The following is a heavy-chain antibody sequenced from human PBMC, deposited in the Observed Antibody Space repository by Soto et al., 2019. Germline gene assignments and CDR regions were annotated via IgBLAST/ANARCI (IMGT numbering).Heavy chain of an antibody. CDR2: IYYSGST. CDR1: GGSISSGDYY. J-gene: IGHJ3*02. Sequence: QVQPQESGPGLVKPSQTLSLTCTVSGGSISSGDYYWSWIRQPPGKGLEWIGYIYYSGSTYYNPSLKSRVTISVDTSKNQFSLKLSSVTAADTAVYYCARDLGTVTTYFEYAFDIWGQGTMVTVSS. CDR3: ARDLGTVTTYFEYAFDI. V-gene: IGHV4-30-4*01. D-gene: IGHD4-17*01.